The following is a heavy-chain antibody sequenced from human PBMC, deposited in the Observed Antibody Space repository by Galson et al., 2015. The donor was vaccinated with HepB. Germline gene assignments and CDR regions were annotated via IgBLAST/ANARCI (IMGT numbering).Heavy chain of an antibody. D-gene: IGHD4-17*01. CDR2: ISSSTIYT. Sequence: SLRLSCAASGFTFSDYYTSWIRQAPGKGLEWLSYISSSTIYTNYADSVKGRFTISRDNVKNSMYLQMNSLRAEDTAVYYCARVADSDYGDHAHFDSWGLGTLVTVSS. V-gene: IGHV3-11*06. CDR3: ARVADSDYGDHAHFDS. CDR1: GFTFSDYY. J-gene: IGHJ4*02.